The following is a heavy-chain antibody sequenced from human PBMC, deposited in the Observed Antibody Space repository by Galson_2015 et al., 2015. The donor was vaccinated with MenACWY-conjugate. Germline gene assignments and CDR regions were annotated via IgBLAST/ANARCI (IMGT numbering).Heavy chain of an antibody. CDR1: GYTFTSYG. V-gene: IGHV1-18*01. D-gene: IGHD3-3*01. Sequence: SVKVSCKASGYTFTSYGISWVRQAPGQGLEWMGWISAYNGNTNYAQKLQGRVTMTTDTSTSTAYMELRSLRSDDTAVYYCARAPSSYDFWSGYPDSYHDYWGQGTLVTVSS. CDR2: ISAYNGNT. CDR3: ARAPSSYDFWSGYPDSYHDY. J-gene: IGHJ4*02.